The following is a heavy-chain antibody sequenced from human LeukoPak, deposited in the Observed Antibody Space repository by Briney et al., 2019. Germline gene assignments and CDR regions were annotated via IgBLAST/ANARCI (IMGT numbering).Heavy chain of an antibody. CDR2: IYPADSNT. J-gene: IGHJ6*03. V-gene: IGHV5-51*01. Sequence: GESLKISCKGSGYSFTSYWIGWVRQMPGKGLEWMGIIYPADSNTRYSPSFQGQVTISADKSISTAYLQWSSLKASDTAMYYCARHEYGDSFGVYYMDVWGNGTTVTVSS. CDR3: ARHEYGDSFGVYYMDV. CDR1: GYSFTSYW. D-gene: IGHD4-17*01.